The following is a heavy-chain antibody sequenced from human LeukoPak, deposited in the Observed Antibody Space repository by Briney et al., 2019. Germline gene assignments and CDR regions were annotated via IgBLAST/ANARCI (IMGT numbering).Heavy chain of an antibody. D-gene: IGHD3-22*01. V-gene: IGHV1-2*02. Sequence: AAVKVSCKASVYTFTGYYMHWVREAPGQGVGWMGWINPNSGGTNYAQKFQGRVTMTRDTSISTAYMKLSRLRSDDTDVYSCAPSSGYYPYYFDYWGQGTLVTVSS. CDR2: INPNSGGT. CDR3: APSSGYYPYYFDY. CDR1: VYTFTGYY. J-gene: IGHJ4*02.